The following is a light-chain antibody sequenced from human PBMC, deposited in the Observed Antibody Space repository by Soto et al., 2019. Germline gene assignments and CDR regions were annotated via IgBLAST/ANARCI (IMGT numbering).Light chain of an antibody. CDR3: QQYGSSPRT. CDR1: QSVGSKY. J-gene: IGKJ5*01. CDR2: GSS. V-gene: IGKV3-20*01. Sequence: EIVLTQSPGTLSLSPGERATLSCRASQSVGSKYLAWYQQKPGQAPRLVILGSSSRATGIPDRFSGSGSGTDFTLTISRLEPEDFAVYYCQQYGSSPRTFGQGTRLEIK.